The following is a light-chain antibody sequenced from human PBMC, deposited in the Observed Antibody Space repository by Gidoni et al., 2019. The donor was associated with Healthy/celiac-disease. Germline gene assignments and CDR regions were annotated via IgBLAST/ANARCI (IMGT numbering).Light chain of an antibody. V-gene: IGKV1-5*03. J-gene: IGKJ1*01. CDR3: QQYESDSRT. CDR2: KAS. Sequence: DIQMTQSPSTLSASVGDRVTITCRASQNIYIWLAWYQQKPGKAPKLLIYKASSLANGVPSSFSGSGSGTEFTFTISSLQPDDFATYYCQQYESDSRTFXQXTKVEIK. CDR1: QNIYIW.